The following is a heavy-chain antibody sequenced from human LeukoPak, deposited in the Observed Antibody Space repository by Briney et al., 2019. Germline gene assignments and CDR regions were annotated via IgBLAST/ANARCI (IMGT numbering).Heavy chain of an antibody. Sequence: PSEALSLTCTVSGGSLSSNSNYWGWLRQPPGRGLEWIRSVYYSWSTDYDPSLKSRVTISLDPSKSQFSLKLSSVAAADTAVYFCAILGTGSSWGQGTLVTVSS. D-gene: IGHD3-10*01. V-gene: IGHV4-39*01. CDR1: GGSLSSNSNY. CDR3: AILGTGSS. J-gene: IGHJ5*02. CDR2: VYYSWST.